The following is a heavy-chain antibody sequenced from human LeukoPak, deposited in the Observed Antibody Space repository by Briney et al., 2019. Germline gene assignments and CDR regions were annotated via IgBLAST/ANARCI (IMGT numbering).Heavy chain of an antibody. D-gene: IGHD6-6*01. CDR1: GYTFTSYY. CDR2: INPSGGST. V-gene: IGHV1-46*01. J-gene: IGHJ4*02. CDR3: SIAKYKGFDY. Sequence: ASVYLSCKASGYTFTSYYMHWVRQAPGQGLEWMGIINPSGGSTSYAQKFQGRVTMPRDTSTSTVYMELSSLRSEDTAVYYCSIAKYKGFDYWGQGTLVTVSS.